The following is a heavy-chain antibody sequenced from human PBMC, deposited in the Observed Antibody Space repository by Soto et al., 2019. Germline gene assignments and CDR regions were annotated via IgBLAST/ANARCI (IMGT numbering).Heavy chain of an antibody. CDR2: ASYSGST. J-gene: IGHJ6*04. CDR1: GASVSSDTYY. D-gene: IGHD2-15*01. CDR3: ARAGDKNYYYYAMDV. V-gene: IGHV4-39*01. Sequence: PSETLSLTCTVSGASVSSDTYYWGWIRQPPGKGLEWVGSASYSGSTYYNPSLRSRVTMSVDPSKNQFSLKLTSVTAADTAVFYCARAGDKNYYYYAMDVWGKGTTVTSPQ.